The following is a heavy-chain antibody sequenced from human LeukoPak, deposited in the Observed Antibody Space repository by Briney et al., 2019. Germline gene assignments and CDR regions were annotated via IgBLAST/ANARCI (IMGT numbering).Heavy chain of an antibody. Sequence: GGSLRLSCAASGFTFSSYWMSWVRQAPGKGLEWVAHIKQDGSEKYYVDSVKGRFTISRDNAKNSLYLQMNSLRAEDTAVYYCARDRGRALWFGGVIIPYYFDYWGQGTLVTVSS. J-gene: IGHJ4*02. V-gene: IGHV3-7*01. D-gene: IGHD3-10*01. CDR1: GFTFSSYW. CDR3: ARDRGRALWFGGVIIPYYFDY. CDR2: IKQDGSEK.